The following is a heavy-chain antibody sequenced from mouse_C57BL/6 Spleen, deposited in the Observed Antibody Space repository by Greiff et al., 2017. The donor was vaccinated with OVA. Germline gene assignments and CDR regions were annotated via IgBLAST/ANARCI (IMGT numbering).Heavy chain of an antibody. CDR2: ISSGSSTI. J-gene: IGHJ3*01. CDR1: GFTFSDYG. Sequence: DVHLVESGGGLVKPGGSLKLSCAASGFTFSDYGMHWVRQAPEKGLEWVAYISSGSSTIYYADTVKGRFTISRDNAKNTLFLQMTSLRSEDTAMYYCARSEIYYDYDEGFAYWGQGTLVTVSA. D-gene: IGHD2-4*01. V-gene: IGHV5-17*01. CDR3: ARSEIYYDYDEGFAY.